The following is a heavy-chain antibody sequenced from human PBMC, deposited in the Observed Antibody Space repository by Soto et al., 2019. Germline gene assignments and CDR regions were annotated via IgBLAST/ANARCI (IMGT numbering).Heavy chain of an antibody. CDR3: ARKGNYDFWSGPGDNWFDP. Sequence: SETLSLTCAVYGGSFSGYYWSWIRQPPGKGLEWIGEINHSGSTNYNPSLKSRVTISVDTSKNQFSLKLSSVTAADTAVYYCARKGNYDFWSGPGDNWFDPWGQGTLVTVSS. J-gene: IGHJ5*02. CDR2: INHSGST. V-gene: IGHV4-34*01. CDR1: GGSFSGYY. D-gene: IGHD3-3*01.